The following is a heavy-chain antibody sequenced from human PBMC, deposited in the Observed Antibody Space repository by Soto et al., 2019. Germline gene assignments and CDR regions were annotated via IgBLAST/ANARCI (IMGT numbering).Heavy chain of an antibody. CDR3: ARKGNYDFWSGPGDNWFDP. Sequence: SETLSLTCAVYGGSFSGYYWSWIRQPPGKGLEWIGEINHSGSTNYNPSLKSRVTISVDTSKNQFSLKLSSVTAADTAVYYCARKGNYDFWSGPGDNWFDPWGQGTLVTVSS. J-gene: IGHJ5*02. CDR2: INHSGST. V-gene: IGHV4-34*01. CDR1: GGSFSGYY. D-gene: IGHD3-3*01.